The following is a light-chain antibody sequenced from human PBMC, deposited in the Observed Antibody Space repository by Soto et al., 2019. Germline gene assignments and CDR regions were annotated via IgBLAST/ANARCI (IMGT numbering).Light chain of an antibody. CDR2: AAS. V-gene: IGKV1-27*01. J-gene: IGKJ1*01. CDR1: QGISNY. Sequence: DIQMTQSPSSLSASVRDRVTITCRASQGISNYLAWYQQKPGKVPKLLIYAASTLQSGVPSRFSGSGSGTDFPLIISSLQPEDVANYYGQKYDSAPWTFGQGTKVEIK. CDR3: QKYDSAPWT.